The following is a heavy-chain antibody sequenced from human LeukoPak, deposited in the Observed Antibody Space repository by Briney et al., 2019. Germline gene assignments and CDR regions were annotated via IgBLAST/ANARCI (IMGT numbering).Heavy chain of an antibody. Sequence: PGGSLRLFCAASGFTFSSYAMSWVRQAPGKGLEWVSAISGSGGSTYYADSVKGRFTISRDNSKNTLYLQMNSLRAEDTAVYYCAKDLHSSSWFSYWYFDLWGRGTLVTVSS. CDR1: GFTFSSYA. D-gene: IGHD6-13*01. V-gene: IGHV3-23*01. CDR3: AKDLHSSSWFSYWYFDL. J-gene: IGHJ2*01. CDR2: ISGSGGST.